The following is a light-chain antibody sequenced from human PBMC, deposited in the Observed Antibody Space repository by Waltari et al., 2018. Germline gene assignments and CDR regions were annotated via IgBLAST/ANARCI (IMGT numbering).Light chain of an antibody. Sequence: VLTQSPATLTLSPGESATLSCRASQSISTYLAWYQQKPGQAPRLLISDASYRATGIPARFSVSGSGTDFTLTISSLEPEDFAVYYCQQRSDLPPITFGQGTKVEI. J-gene: IGKJ1*01. CDR2: DAS. V-gene: IGKV3-11*01. CDR3: QQRSDLPPIT. CDR1: QSISTY.